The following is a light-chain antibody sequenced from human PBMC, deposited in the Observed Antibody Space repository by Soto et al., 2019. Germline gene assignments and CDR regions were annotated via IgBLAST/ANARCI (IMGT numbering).Light chain of an antibody. Sequence: NFMLTQPHSVSESPGKTVTISCTRSGGSIASNYVQWYQQRPGSAPTTVIYEDNQRPSGVPDRFSGSIGRSSNSASLTISGLKPEDEADYYCQSYDNGAGVFGGGTKVTVL. J-gene: IGLJ3*02. V-gene: IGLV6-57*04. CDR2: EDN. CDR3: QSYDNGAGV. CDR1: GGSIASNY.